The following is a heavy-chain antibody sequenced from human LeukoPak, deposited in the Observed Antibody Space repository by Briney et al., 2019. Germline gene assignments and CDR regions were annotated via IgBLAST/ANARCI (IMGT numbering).Heavy chain of an antibody. Sequence: GGSLRLSCAASGFTFSDYNMRWIRQAPGKGLEWVSSISRSGSTKYYADSVKGRFTISRDNAKKSVCLQMNSLRAEDTAVYYCARGSTYSSGWYTGFDYWGQGSLVTVSS. CDR3: ARGSTYSSGWYTGFDY. J-gene: IGHJ4*02. CDR2: ISRSGSTK. CDR1: GFTFSDYN. D-gene: IGHD6-19*01. V-gene: IGHV3-11*04.